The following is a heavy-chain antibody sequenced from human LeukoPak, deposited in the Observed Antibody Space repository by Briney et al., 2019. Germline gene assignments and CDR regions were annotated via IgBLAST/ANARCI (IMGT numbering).Heavy chain of an antibody. CDR2: MNPKSNNR. CDR1: GYTFTNYD. D-gene: IGHD6-19*01. Sequence: ASVKVSCTASGYTFTNYDVNWVRQATGQGLEWMGWMNPKSNNRGYAQKLQGRVTMTTDTSTSTAYMELRSLRSDDTAVYYCARNSHGYSSGWLQFNFDYWGQGTLVTVSS. CDR3: ARNSHGYSSGWLQFNFDY. V-gene: IGHV1-8*02. J-gene: IGHJ4*02.